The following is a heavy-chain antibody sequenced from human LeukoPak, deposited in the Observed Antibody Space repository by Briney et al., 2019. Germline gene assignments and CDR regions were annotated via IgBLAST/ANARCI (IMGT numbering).Heavy chain of an antibody. D-gene: IGHD3-22*01. CDR3: ARSNYDSSGYYSSFDY. CDR1: GGSISSYY. Sequence: SETLSLTCTVSGGSISSYYWSWIRQPPGKGLEWIGYIYYSGSTNYNPSLKSRVTISVDTSKNQFSLKLSPVTAADTAVYYCARSNYDSSGYYSSFDYWGQGTLVTVSS. V-gene: IGHV4-59*01. CDR2: IYYSGST. J-gene: IGHJ4*02.